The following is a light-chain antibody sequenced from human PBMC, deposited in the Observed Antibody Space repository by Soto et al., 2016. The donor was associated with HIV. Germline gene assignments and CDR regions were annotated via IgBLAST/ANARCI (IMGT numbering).Light chain of an antibody. CDR2: EVS. CDR3: ILSRHLPR. J-gene: IGKJ2*03. CDR1: QSLLHSDGKTY. V-gene: IGKV2D-29*01. Sequence: DIVMTQTPLSLSVTPGQPASISCRSDQSLLHSDGKTYLSWYLQKTGQPPHLLIYEVSKRFSGVPNRFSGSGVRDRIFTLENQPGWRLRILGFITGILSRHLPRFGPGT.